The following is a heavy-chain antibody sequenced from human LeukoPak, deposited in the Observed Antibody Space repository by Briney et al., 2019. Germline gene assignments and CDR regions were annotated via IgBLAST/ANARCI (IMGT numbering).Heavy chain of an antibody. CDR2: IYHSGST. Sequence: SETLSLTCTVSGYSLSSGYYWGWIRQPPGKGLEWIGSIYHSGSTDYNPSLKSRVTISLDTSRNQFSLKLNSVTAADTAVYYCAKSNGYGLVDIWGQGTMVTVSS. CDR1: GYSLSSGYY. V-gene: IGHV4-38-2*02. CDR3: AKSNGYGLVDI. D-gene: IGHD3-10*01. J-gene: IGHJ3*02.